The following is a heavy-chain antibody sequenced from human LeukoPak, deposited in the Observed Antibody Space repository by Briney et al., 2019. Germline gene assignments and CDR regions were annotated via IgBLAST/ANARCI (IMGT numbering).Heavy chain of an antibody. D-gene: IGHD6-19*01. CDR3: ARDAVTGYSSGWYKPFPFDS. CDR2: INSSSRYI. V-gene: IGHV3-21*01. J-gene: IGHJ4*02. Sequence: GSLRLSCAASGFTFSSYSMNWVRQAPGKGLEWVSSINSSSRYIYYADSVKGRFTISRDNAKNSLYLQMNSLRAEDTAVYYCARDAVTGYSSGWYKPFPFDSWGQGTLVTVSS. CDR1: GFTFSSYS.